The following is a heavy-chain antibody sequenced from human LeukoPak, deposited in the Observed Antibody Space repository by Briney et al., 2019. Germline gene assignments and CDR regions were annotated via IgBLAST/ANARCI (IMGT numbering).Heavy chain of an antibody. CDR1: GGAISGTINY. D-gene: IGHD1-14*01. Sequence: SETLSLTCTVSGGAISGTINYWGWIRQPPGKGLEWIGSIYYSGSTYYNPSLKSQVTISLDTSKNQFSLRLNSVTAADTAVYYCARHNPYFDYWGQGTLVTVSS. V-gene: IGHV4-39*01. CDR3: ARHNPYFDY. CDR2: IYYSGST. J-gene: IGHJ4*02.